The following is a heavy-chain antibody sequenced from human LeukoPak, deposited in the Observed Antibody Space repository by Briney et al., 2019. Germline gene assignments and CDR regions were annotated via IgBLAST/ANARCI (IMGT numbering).Heavy chain of an antibody. Sequence: GGSLRLSCAVSGFTFNNYWMPWVRQAPGKGLMWVSRINLDGSSTAYADSVKGRFTVSRDNAKNTLFLQMNSLRADDTAVYYCARGMRDYWGQGTLVTVSS. CDR2: INLDGSST. J-gene: IGHJ4*02. V-gene: IGHV3-74*01. CDR1: GFTFNNYW. CDR3: ARGMRDY.